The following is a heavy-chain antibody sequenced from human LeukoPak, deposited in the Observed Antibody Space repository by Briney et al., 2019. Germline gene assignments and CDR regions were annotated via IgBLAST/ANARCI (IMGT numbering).Heavy chain of an antibody. CDR2: AYYSGST. CDR1: GGSLSSHF. D-gene: IGHD6-13*01. Sequence: SETLSLTCTVSGGSLSSHFWSWIRQPPGKGLEWIGDAYYSGSTNYNPPLKSRVTSSVDTPKNQFSLELSSVTAADTAVYYCAKDRYSGLNTIDYWGQGTLVTVSS. CDR3: AKDRYSGLNTIDY. V-gene: IGHV4-59*11. J-gene: IGHJ4*02.